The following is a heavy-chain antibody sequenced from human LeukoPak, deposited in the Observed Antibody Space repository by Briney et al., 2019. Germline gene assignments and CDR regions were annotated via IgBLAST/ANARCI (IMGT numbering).Heavy chain of an antibody. CDR3: ARRWAAPGVGSGFRFDF. Sequence: HGESLKISCEGSGYNFASYWIGWMRQMPGKGLEWMGIIYPGDSDTRYSPSSQGQVSISVDKSINTAYLQWNSLKASDTAMYYCARRWAAPGVGSGFRFDFWGQGTLVTVSS. CDR1: GYNFASYW. J-gene: IGHJ4*02. CDR2: IYPGDSDT. D-gene: IGHD6-13*01. V-gene: IGHV5-51*01.